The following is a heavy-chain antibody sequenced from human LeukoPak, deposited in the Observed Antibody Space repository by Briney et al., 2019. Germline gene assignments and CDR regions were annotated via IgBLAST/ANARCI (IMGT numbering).Heavy chain of an antibody. CDR3: AAGPVYDYFEF. D-gene: IGHD3-22*01. CDR2: INPNSGGT. V-gene: IGHV1-2*02. J-gene: IGHJ4*02. Sequence: ASVKVSCKASEYSFTDYYIHWVRQAPGQGLEWMGWINPNSGGTNSAQKFQVRITLTRDTSIGTAYMELSRLRSDDTAVYYCAAGPVYDYFEFWGQGTLVTVSS. CDR1: EYSFTDYY.